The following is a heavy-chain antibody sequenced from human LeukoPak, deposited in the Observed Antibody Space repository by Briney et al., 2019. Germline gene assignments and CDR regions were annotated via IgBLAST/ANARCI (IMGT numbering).Heavy chain of an antibody. V-gene: IGHV3-33*01. J-gene: IGHJ6*02. CDR1: GFTFSSYG. Sequence: GGSLRLSCAASGFTFSSYGMHWVRQAPGKGLEWVAVIWYDGSNKYYADSVKGRFTISRDNSKNTLYLQMNSLRAEDTAVYYCARPLGYCSGGSCYPHYYYYGMDVWGQGTTVTVSS. D-gene: IGHD2-15*01. CDR2: IWYDGSNK. CDR3: ARPLGYCSGGSCYPHYYYYGMDV.